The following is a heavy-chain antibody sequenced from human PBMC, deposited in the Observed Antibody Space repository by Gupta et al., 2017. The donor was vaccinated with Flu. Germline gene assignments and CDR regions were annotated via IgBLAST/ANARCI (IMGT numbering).Heavy chain of an antibody. D-gene: IGHD5-12*01. J-gene: IGHJ4*02. CDR1: GDTFSIHS. Sequence: QVQLEQSGAEVKKPGSSVKVSCKASGDTFSIHSITWVRQAPGQGLEWMGGIIPIFGAAKTAQKFQGRVTITADDSTSTGFLELSSLRSEDTAVYYCARGNYSGYDTFHFWGQGTLITVSS. CDR3: ARGNYSGYDTFHF. V-gene: IGHV1-69*01. CDR2: IIPIFGAA.